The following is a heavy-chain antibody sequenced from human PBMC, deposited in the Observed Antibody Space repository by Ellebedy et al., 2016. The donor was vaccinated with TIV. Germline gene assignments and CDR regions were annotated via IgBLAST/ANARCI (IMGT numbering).Heavy chain of an antibody. Sequence: AASVKVSCKASGYTFTSFYIHWVRQAPGHGLEWMGMINVYNGGTNYAPKFRGRVTMTRDTSMSVVYMELTSLGSDDTALYYCARELPGATSCFDYWGQGTLVTVSS. CDR2: INVYNGGT. J-gene: IGHJ4*02. D-gene: IGHD1-26*01. CDR3: ARELPGATSCFDY. V-gene: IGHV1-46*01. CDR1: GYTFTSFY.